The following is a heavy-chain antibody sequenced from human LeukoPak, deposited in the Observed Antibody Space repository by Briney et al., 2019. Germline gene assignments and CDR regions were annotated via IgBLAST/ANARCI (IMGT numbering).Heavy chain of an antibody. CDR3: AKEIRIAAAN. V-gene: IGHV3-30*02. D-gene: IGHD6-13*01. J-gene: IGHJ4*02. CDR1: GFTFTNYG. CDR2: VWFDGTNK. Sequence: GGSLRLSCAASGFTFTNYGMHWVRQAPGKGLEWVAVVWFDGTNKYYADSVKGRFTISRDNSKNTLYLQMNSLRAEDTAVYYCAKEIRIAAANWGQGTLVTVSS.